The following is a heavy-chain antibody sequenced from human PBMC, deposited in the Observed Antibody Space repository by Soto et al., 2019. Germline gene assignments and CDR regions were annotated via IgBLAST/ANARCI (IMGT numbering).Heavy chain of an antibody. CDR2: ISGGGGSA. CDR3: AKVGSSWYSHFDY. Sequence: EVQLLESGGGLVQPGGSLRLSCAASGVTFSSYAMNWVRQTPGKGLEWVSIISGGGGSAYYADSVKGRFSISRDNSKTTLYLQMNSLRAEDTDVYYCAKVGSSWYSHFDYWGQGTLVTVSS. J-gene: IGHJ4*02. CDR1: GVTFSSYA. V-gene: IGHV3-23*01. D-gene: IGHD6-13*01.